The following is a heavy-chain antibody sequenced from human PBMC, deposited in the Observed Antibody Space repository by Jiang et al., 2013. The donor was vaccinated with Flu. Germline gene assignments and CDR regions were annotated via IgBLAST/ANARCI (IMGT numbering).Heavy chain of an antibody. D-gene: IGHD6-13*01. CDR2: FDPEDGET. J-gene: IGHJ4*02. CDR1: YTLTELS. CDR3: ATASIAAAGAFDY. Sequence: YTLTELSMHWVRQAPGKGLEWMGGFDPEDGETIYAQKFQGRVTMTEDTSTDTAYMELSSLRSEDTAVYYCATASIAAAGAFDYWGQGTLVTVSS. V-gene: IGHV1-24*01.